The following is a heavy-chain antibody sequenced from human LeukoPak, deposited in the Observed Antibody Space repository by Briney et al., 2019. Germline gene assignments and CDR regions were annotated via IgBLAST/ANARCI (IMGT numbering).Heavy chain of an antibody. D-gene: IGHD2-2*02. V-gene: IGHV4-59*08. J-gene: IGHJ5*02. CDR2: IYYSGST. CDR1: GGSISSYY. CDR3: ARGLYCSSTSCYRVNWFDP. Sequence: SETLSLTCTVSGGSISSYYWSWIRQPPGKGLEWIGYIYYSGSTNYNPSLKSRVTISVDTSKNQFSLKLSSVTAADTAVYYCARGLYCSSTSCYRVNWFDPWGQGTLVTVSS.